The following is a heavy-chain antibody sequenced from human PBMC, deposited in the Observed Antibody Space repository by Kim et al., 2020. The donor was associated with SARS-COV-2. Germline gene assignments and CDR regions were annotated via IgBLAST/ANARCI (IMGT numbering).Heavy chain of an antibody. CDR2: IWYGGSNK. V-gene: IGHV3-33*01. Sequence: GGSLRLSCAASGFTFSSYGMRWVRQAPGKGLEWVAGIWYGGSNKYYADSVKGRFTISRDNSKNTLYLQMNSLRAEDTAVYYCAGDRYYYDSSVLDYWGQGTLVTVSS. CDR3: AGDRYYYDSSVLDY. CDR1: GFTFSSYG. J-gene: IGHJ4*02. D-gene: IGHD3-22*01.